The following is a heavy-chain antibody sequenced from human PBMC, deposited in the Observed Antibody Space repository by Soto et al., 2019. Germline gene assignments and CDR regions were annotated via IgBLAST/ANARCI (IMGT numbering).Heavy chain of an antibody. V-gene: IGHV3-30*18. J-gene: IGHJ1*01. CDR2: ISYDGSNK. CDR1: GFTFSSYG. Sequence: QVQLVESGGGVVQPGRSLRLSCAASGFTFSSYGMHWVRQAPGKGLEWVAVISYDGSNKYYADSVNGRFTISRDNSKNTLYLQMNSLRAEDTAVYYCAKVRGEWELPRAEYFQHWGQGTLVTVSS. CDR3: AKVRGEWELPRAEYFQH. D-gene: IGHD1-26*01.